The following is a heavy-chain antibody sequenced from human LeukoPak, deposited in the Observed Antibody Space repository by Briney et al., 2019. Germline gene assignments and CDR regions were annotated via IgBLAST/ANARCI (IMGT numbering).Heavy chain of an antibody. D-gene: IGHD1-26*01. CDR1: GGSISSGDYY. V-gene: IGHV4-30-4*01. CDR2: IYYSGST. CDR3: ARGGSYYSYYFDY. J-gene: IGHJ4*02. Sequence: SETLSLTCTVSGGSISSGDYYWSWIRQPPGKGLEWIGYIYYSGSTYYNPSLKSRVTISVDTSKNQFSLKLSSVTAADTAVYYCARGGSYYSYYFDYWGQGTLVTVSS.